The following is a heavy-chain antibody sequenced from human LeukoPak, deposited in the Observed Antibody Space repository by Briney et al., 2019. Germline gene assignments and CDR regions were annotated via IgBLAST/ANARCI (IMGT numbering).Heavy chain of an antibody. CDR1: GGSFSGYY. J-gene: IGHJ4*02. CDR3: ARFSRNRGYQLPDYYFDY. CDR2: INHSGST. D-gene: IGHD2-2*01. Sequence: PSETLSLTCAVYGGSFSGYYWSWIRQPPGKGLEWIGEINHSGSTNYNPSLKSRVTISVDTSKNQFSLKLSSVTAADTAVYYCARFSRNRGYQLPDYYFDYWGQGTLVTVSS. V-gene: IGHV4-34*01.